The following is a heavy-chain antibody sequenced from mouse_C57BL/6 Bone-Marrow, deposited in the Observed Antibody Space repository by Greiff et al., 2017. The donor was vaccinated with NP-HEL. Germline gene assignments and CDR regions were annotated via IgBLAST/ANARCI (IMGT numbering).Heavy chain of an antibody. CDR1: GFTFSSYG. V-gene: IGHV5-6*01. D-gene: IGHD3-2*02. CDR2: ISSGGSYT. J-gene: IGHJ2*01. CDR3: ARRGSSGYNY. Sequence: EVQLQESGGDLVKPGGSLKLSCAASGFTFSSYGMSWVRQTPDKRLEWVATISSGGSYTYYPDSVKGRFTISRDNAKNTLYLQMSSLKSEDTAMYYCARRGSSGYNYWGQGTTLTVSS.